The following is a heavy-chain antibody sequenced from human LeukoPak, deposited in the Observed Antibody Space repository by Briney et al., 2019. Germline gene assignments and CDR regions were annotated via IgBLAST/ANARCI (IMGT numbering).Heavy chain of an antibody. V-gene: IGHV3-23*01. CDR3: AKDLPSYYYDSSGYYGY. CDR1: RFTFSNYA. J-gene: IGHJ4*02. CDR2: ISGPGGDT. Sequence: GGSLRLSCAASRFTFSNYAMNWVRQAPGKGLEWVSAISGPGGDTYYADSVKGRFTISRDNSKNTLYLQMNSLRAEDTAVYYCAKDLPSYYYDSSGYYGYWGQGTLVTVSS. D-gene: IGHD3-22*01.